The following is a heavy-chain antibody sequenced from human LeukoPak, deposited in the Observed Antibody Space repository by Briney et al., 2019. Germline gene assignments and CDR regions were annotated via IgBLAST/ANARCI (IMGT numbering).Heavy chain of an antibody. CDR1: GFTFSDYY. J-gene: IGHJ4*02. V-gene: IGHV3-11*04. CDR2: ISSSGSTI. CDR3: AKDRPEYYYCFDY. Sequence: GGSLRLSCAASGFTFSDYYMSWIRQAPGKGLEWVSYISSSGSTIYYADSVKGRFTISRDNAKNSLYLQMNSLRAEDTAVYYCAKDRPEYYYCFDYWGQGTLVTVSS. D-gene: IGHD2/OR15-2a*01.